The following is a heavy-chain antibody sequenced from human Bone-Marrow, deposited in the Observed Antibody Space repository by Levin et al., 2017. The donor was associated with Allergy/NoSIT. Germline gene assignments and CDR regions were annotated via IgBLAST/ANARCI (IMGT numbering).Heavy chain of an antibody. CDR3: VKDTGRVVTANLAFDY. D-gene: IGHD4-23*01. J-gene: IGHJ4*02. Sequence: PGGSLRLSCAASGFTFDDFAMHWVRQAPGKGLEWVSYITWNSGTIAYADSVKGRFTISRENAYSSLYLQMHSLTPEDTAFYYCVKDTGRVVTANLAFDYWGRGTLVTVSS. CDR1: GFTFDDFA. CDR2: ITWNSGTI. V-gene: IGHV3-9*01.